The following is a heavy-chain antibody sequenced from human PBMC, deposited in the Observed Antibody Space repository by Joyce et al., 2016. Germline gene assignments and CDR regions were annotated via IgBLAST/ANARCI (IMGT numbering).Heavy chain of an antibody. D-gene: IGHD5-24*01. J-gene: IGHJ4*02. Sequence: EVQLVESGGGLVQPGGSLRLSCAASGFSFNTYSINWGRQAPGKGLEGLSYISASSGTIYYADSVKGRFTISRDNAKNSVYLQMNSLRDEDTAVYYCARVGRTGYTCDYWGQGTLVTVSS. V-gene: IGHV3-48*02. CDR2: ISASSGTI. CDR1: GFSFNTYS. CDR3: ARVGRTGYTCDY.